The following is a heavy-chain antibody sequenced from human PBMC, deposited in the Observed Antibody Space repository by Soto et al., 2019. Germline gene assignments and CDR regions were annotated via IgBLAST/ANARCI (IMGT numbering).Heavy chain of an antibody. CDR1: GFTFNNYA. J-gene: IGHJ4*02. V-gene: IGHV3-23*01. CDR2: ISGGGDTT. Sequence: EVQLLESGGGLVQPGGSLRLSCEASGFTFNNYAMTWVRQAPGKGLEWVSAISGGGDTTSYADYVKGRFTVSRDGSKNTLYLQMSSLRAEDTALYYCAKGRGGSGSLTPRVDFWGQGTLVTVS. D-gene: IGHD3-10*01. CDR3: AKGRGGSGSLTPRVDF.